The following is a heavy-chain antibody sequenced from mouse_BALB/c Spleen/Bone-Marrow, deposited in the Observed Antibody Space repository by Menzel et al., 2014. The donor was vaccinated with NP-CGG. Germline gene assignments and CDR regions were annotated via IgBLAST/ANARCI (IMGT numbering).Heavy chain of an antibody. V-gene: IGHV5-6-3*01. J-gene: IGHJ2*01. CDR1: GFTFSNYG. Sequence: EVHLVESGGGLVQPGGSLKLSCAASGFTFSNYGMSWVRQTPDKRLELVATINSNGGITYYPDSVKGRFTISRDNAKNTLYLRMSSLKSEDTAMYYCAKNQEAFDYWGQGTTLTVSS. D-gene: IGHD3-2*02. CDR2: INSNGGIT. CDR3: AKNQEAFDY.